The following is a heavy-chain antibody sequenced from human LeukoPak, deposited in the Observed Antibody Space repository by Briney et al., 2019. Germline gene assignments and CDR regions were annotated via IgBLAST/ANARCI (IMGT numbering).Heavy chain of an antibody. J-gene: IGHJ6*04. CDR3: AKPIWGAFPREMDV. D-gene: IGHD3-16*01. CDR1: GFTFNNYG. V-gene: IGHV3-23*01. Sequence: RSGGSLRLSCAASGFTFNNYGMSWVRQAPGKGLEWVSTITGSGTTTYYADSVQGRFTISRDNSNNTLYLQMNSLRAEDTALYYCAKPIWGAFPREMDVWGKGTTVTISS. CDR2: ITGSGTTT.